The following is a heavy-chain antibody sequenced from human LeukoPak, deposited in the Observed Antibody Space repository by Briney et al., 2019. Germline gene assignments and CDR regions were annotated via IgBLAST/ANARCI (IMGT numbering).Heavy chain of an antibody. D-gene: IGHD1-1*01. CDR1: GGSISSYY. CDR3: ARHTSHDAGDAFDI. Sequence: PSETLSLTCTVSGGSISSYYWSWIRQPPGKGLEWIGYIYYSGSTNYNPSLKSRVTISVDTSKNQFSLKLSSVTAADTAVYYCARHTSHDAGDAFDIWGQGTMVTVSS. CDR2: IYYSGST. J-gene: IGHJ3*02. V-gene: IGHV4-59*08.